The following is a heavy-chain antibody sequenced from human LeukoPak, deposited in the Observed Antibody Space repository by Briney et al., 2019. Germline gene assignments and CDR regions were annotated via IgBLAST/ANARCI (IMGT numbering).Heavy chain of an antibody. CDR3: ARCMAVMVRGVIGY. CDR1: GYTFTSYY. Sequence: ASVNVSCTASGYTFTSYYMHWVRQAPGQGLEWMGIINPSGGSTSYTQKFRGRVTMTSDTSTSKVYMDLSSLRYEETGVYYCARCMAVMVRGVIGYWGQGTLVTVSS. CDR2: INPSGGST. D-gene: IGHD3-10*01. J-gene: IGHJ4*02. V-gene: IGHV1-46*01.